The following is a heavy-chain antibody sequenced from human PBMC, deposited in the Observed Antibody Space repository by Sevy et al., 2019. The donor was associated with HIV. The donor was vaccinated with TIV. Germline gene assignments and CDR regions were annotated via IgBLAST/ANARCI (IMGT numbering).Heavy chain of an antibody. D-gene: IGHD2-15*01. CDR3: ARYGGYIDH. Sequence: GGSLRLSCAASGFTFSIYYMTWARQAPGKGLEWVANIKSDGSDKYYVDSVKGRFTISRDNAKNSLYLQMNSLTAEDTAVYYCARYGGYIDHWVHGTLVTVSS. J-gene: IGHJ4*01. V-gene: IGHV3-7*01. CDR2: IKSDGSDK. CDR1: GFTFSIYY.